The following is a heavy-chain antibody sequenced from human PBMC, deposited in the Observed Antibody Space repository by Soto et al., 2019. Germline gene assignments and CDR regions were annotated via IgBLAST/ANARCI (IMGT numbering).Heavy chain of an antibody. CDR1: GGSISSSSYY. D-gene: IGHD3-3*01. V-gene: IGHV4-39*01. CDR2: IYYSGST. Sequence: KQSQTLSLTCTVSGGSISSSSYYWGWIRQPPGKGLEWIGSIYYSGSTYYNPSLKSRVTISVDTSKNQFSLKLSSVTAADTAVYYCARSPNVLRFLEWLLPFDYWGQGTLVTVSS. CDR3: ARSPNVLRFLEWLLPFDY. J-gene: IGHJ4*02.